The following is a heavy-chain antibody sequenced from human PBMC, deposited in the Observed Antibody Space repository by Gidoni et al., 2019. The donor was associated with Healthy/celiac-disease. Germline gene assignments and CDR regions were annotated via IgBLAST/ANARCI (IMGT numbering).Heavy chain of an antibody. CDR2: ISWNSGSI. D-gene: IGHD3-22*01. CDR1: GFTFDDYA. J-gene: IGHJ4*02. CDR3: AKGPPYYYDSSGPYLDY. V-gene: IGHV3-9*01. Sequence: EVQLVESGGGLVQPGRSLRLSCAASGFTFDDYAMHWVRQAPGKGLEWVSGISWNSGSIGYADSVKGRFTISRDNAKNSLYLQMNSLRAEDTALYYCAKGPPYYYDSSGPYLDYWGQGTLVTVSS.